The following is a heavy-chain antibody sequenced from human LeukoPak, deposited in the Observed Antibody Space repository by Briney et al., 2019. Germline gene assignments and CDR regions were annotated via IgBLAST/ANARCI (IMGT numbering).Heavy chain of an antibody. Sequence: GGSLRLSCAASGFTFSSYSMNWVRQAPGKGLEWVSSISSSSSYIYYAVSVRGRFTISRDNAKNSLYLQMNRLRAEDTAVYYCARDLRAYYYDSSCEETFDYWGQGTLVTVSS. CDR1: GFTFSSYS. CDR2: ISSSSSYI. D-gene: IGHD3-22*01. V-gene: IGHV3-21*01. CDR3: ARDLRAYYYDSSCEETFDY. J-gene: IGHJ4*02.